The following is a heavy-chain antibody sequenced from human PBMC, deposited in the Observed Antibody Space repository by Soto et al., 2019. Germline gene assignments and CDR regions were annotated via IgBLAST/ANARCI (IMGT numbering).Heavy chain of an antibody. CDR3: ARWSFSNGYYYFDP. J-gene: IGHJ5*02. CDR1: GFSISSHW. CDR2: IKQDGSVK. Sequence: PGESLKISCAASGFSISSHWMGWVRQAQGKGPEWVASIKQDGSVKYYADSVRGRFTISRDNVKNSLFLEMSSLRVEDTALYFCARWSFSNGYYYFDPWGRGTLVTVSS. V-gene: IGHV3-7*03. D-gene: IGHD3-22*01.